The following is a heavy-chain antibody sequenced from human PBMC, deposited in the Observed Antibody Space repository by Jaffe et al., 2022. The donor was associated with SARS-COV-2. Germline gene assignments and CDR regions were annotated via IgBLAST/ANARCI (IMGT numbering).Heavy chain of an antibody. CDR1: GFTFSSYS. CDR2: ISSSSSYI. Sequence: EVQLVESGGGLVKPGGSLRLSCAASGFTFSSYSMNWVRQAPGKGLEWVSSISSSSSYIYYADSVKGRFTISRDNAKNSLYLQMNSLRAEDTAVYYCARVGCSSTSCYPFLGLNDEVYYYYGMDVWGQGTTVTVSS. CDR3: ARVGCSSTSCYPFLGLNDEVYYYYGMDV. V-gene: IGHV3-21*01. D-gene: IGHD2-2*01. J-gene: IGHJ6*02.